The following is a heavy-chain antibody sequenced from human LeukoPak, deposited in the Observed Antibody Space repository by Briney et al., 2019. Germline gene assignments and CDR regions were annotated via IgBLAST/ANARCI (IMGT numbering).Heavy chain of an antibody. CDR1: GYTFTSYA. CDR3: ARKGYCSSTSCFSIYYYGMDV. J-gene: IGHJ6*02. V-gene: IGHV1-8*01. Sequence: ASVKVSCKASGYTFTSYAINWVRQAPGQGLEWMGWTNPNSGNTGDAQKFQGRVTMTRNTSISTAYMELSSLRSEDTAVYYCARKGYCSSTSCFSIYYYGMDVWGQGTTVTVSS. CDR2: TNPNSGNT. D-gene: IGHD2-2*01.